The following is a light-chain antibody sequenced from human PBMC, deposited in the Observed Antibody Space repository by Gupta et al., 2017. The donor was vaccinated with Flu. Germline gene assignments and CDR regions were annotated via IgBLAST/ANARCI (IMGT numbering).Light chain of an antibody. CDR3: QQEIKGPPVFT. V-gene: IGKV3-15*01. J-gene: IGKJ3*01. CDR1: QSVNSY. CDR2: AAS. Sequence: EIVMTQSPATLSASPGERATLSCRASQSVNSYLAWYQKKPGQAPRLLMYAASTRAKGIPASFSGSGDGTECTLSINSRQSEDFAVYYCQQEIKGPPVFTFGHGTKVDVK.